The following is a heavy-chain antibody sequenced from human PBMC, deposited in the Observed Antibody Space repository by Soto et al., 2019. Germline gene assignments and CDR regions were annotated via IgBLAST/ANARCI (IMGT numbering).Heavy chain of an antibody. D-gene: IGHD3-10*01. CDR1: GFTFSRHA. CDR2: VSKDGSVK. Sequence: PGGSLRLSCEGSGFTFSRHALHWVRQAPGKGLEWVAVVSKDGSVKYWIESVKGRFTLSRDNSKNTVYLEMNSLRPEDTGVYYCVRSRSGAAADSFDLWGQGTLVTVSS. V-gene: IGHV3-30-3*01. J-gene: IGHJ4*02. CDR3: VRSRSGAAADSFDL.